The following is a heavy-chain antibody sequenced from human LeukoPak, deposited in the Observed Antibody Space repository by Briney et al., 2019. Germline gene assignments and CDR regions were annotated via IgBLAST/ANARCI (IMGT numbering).Heavy chain of an antibody. V-gene: IGHV3-48*01. J-gene: IGHJ6*02. CDR3: ARPSGGYYYGMDV. Sequence: PGGSLRLSCAASGFPFSSYSMNWVRRAPGKGLEWVSYMGSDSSTKFYADSVRDRFTISRDNARNSLYLQMNSLRAEDTAVYYCARPSGGYYYGMDVWGQGTTVTVSS. CDR1: GFPFSSYS. CDR2: MGSDSSTK. D-gene: IGHD3-16*01.